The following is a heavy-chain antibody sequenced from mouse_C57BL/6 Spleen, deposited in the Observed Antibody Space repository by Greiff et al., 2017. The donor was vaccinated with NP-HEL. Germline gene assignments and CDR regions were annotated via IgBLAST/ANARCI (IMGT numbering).Heavy chain of an antibody. V-gene: IGHV1-69*01. Sequence: QVQLQQPGAELVMPGASVKLSCKASGYTFTSYWMHWVKQRPGQGLEWIGEIDPSDSYTNYNQKFKGKSTLTVDKSSSTAYMQLSSLTSEDSAVYYCARYLTFYYFDYWGHSTTLTVSS. D-gene: IGHD1-3*01. CDR1: GYTFTSYW. CDR3: ARYLTFYYFDY. CDR2: IDPSDSYT. J-gene: IGHJ2*01.